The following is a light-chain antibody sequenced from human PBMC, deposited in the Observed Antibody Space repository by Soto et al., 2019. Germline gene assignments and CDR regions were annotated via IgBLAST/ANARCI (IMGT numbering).Light chain of an antibody. J-gene: IGLJ2*01. Sequence: QSVLTQSPSASASLGASVKLTCTLSSGHSSYAIAWHQQQPEKGPRILMKLNSDGSHSKGDGIPDRFSGSSSGAERYLTISGLQSEDEADYYCQTWGTDIVVFGGGTKLTVL. CDR1: SGHSSYA. V-gene: IGLV4-69*01. CDR2: LNSDGSH. CDR3: QTWGTDIVV.